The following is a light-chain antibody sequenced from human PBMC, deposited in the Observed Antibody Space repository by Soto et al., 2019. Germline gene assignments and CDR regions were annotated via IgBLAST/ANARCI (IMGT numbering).Light chain of an antibody. J-gene: IGKJ1*01. V-gene: IGKV1-5*03. Sequence: DIQMTQSPSTLSASVGDSVTITCRASQSISSWLAWYQQKPGKAPKLLIYQASSLQSGVPSTFSGSGSGTEFTLNITSLQPDDFATYYCQQYNTYSRTFGQGTKVEVK. CDR3: QQYNTYSRT. CDR1: QSISSW. CDR2: QAS.